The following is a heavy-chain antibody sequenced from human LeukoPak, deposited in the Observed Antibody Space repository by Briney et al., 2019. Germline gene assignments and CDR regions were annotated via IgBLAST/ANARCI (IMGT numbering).Heavy chain of an antibody. CDR1: GGSISSSSYY. CDR2: IYYSGST. J-gene: IGHJ4*02. Sequence: PSETLSLTCTVSGGSISSSSYYWGWIRQPPGKGLEWIGSIYYSGSTYYNPSLKSRVTISVDTSKNQFPLKLSSVTAADTAVYYCARGSSWTDFDYWGQGTLVTVSS. D-gene: IGHD6-13*01. CDR3: ARGSSWTDFDY. V-gene: IGHV4-39*06.